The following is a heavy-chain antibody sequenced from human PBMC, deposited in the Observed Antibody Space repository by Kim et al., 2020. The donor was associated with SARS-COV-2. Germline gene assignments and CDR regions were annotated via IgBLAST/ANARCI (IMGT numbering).Heavy chain of an antibody. CDR3: ARTGDGWSGGFDY. J-gene: IGHJ4*02. V-gene: IGHV2-70*01. D-gene: IGHD6-19*01. Sequence: YSTCPKTRLIISKDTSKNQVVLTMTNMDPVDTATYYCARTGDGWSGGFDYWGQGTLVTVSS.